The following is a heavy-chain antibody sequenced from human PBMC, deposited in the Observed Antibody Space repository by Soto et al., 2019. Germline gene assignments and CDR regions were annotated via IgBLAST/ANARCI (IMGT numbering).Heavy chain of an antibody. D-gene: IGHD3-22*01. CDR1: GVTFSSYA. CDR3: ARDGDSSGYYIEYFQH. J-gene: IGHJ1*01. Sequence: SVRVSCKASGVTFSSYAISWVRQAPGQGLEWMGGIIPIFGTANYAQKFQGRVTITADESTSTAYMELSSLRSEDTAVYYCARDGDSSGYYIEYFQHWGQGTLVTVSS. V-gene: IGHV1-69*13. CDR2: IIPIFGTA.